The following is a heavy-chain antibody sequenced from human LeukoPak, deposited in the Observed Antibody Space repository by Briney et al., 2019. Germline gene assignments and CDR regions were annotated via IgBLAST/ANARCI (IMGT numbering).Heavy chain of an antibody. J-gene: IGHJ5*02. CDR3: ARVLQPYYDSSGYNNWFDP. CDR2: INPNSGGT. Sequence: ASVTVSCKASGYTFTGYYMHWVRQAPGQGLEWMGWINPNSGGTNYAQKFQGRVTMTRDTSISTAYMELSRLRSDDTAVYYCARVLQPYYDSSGYNNWFDPWGQGTLVTVSS. D-gene: IGHD3-22*01. CDR1: GYTFTGYY. V-gene: IGHV1-2*02.